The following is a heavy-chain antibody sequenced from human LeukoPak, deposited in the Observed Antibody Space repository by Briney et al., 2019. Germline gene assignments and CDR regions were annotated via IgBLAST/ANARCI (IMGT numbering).Heavy chain of an antibody. V-gene: IGHV4-34*01. J-gene: IGHJ4*02. CDR1: GGSFSGYY. CDR3: AREGYCSGTSCYNFNY. D-gene: IGHD2-2*02. Sequence: SETLSLTCAVYGGSFSGYYWSWLRQPPGKGLEWIGEINHSGSSNYNPSLKSRVTISLDTSKNQFSLNLSSVTAADTAVYYCAREGYCSGTSCYNFNYWGQGTLVTVSS. CDR2: INHSGSS.